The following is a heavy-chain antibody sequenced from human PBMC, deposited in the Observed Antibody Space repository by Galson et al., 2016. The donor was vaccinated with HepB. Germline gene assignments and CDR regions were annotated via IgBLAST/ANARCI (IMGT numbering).Heavy chain of an antibody. J-gene: IGHJ4*02. CDR3: GRLGPAAAVANRRGSVY. D-gene: IGHD6-13*01. CDR1: GDSISNVGRH. Sequence: SETLSLTCTVSGDSISNVGRHWGWFRQSPEMGLEYIGSIHSSGTSYYNPSLTSRVTVSADMSRNQFFLSLTSVTAADTAIYYCGRLGPAAAVANRRGSVYWSQGTRVTVSS. V-gene: IGHV4-39*01. CDR2: IHSSGTS.